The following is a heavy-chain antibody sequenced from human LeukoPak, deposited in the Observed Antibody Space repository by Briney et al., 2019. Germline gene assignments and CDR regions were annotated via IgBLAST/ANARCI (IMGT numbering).Heavy chain of an antibody. D-gene: IGHD6-19*01. Sequence: ASVKVSCKASGYTFTSYYMHWVRQAPGQGLEWMGIINPSGGSTSYAQKLQGRVTMTRDTSTSTVYMELSSLRSEDTAVYYCARDAVAGTSFDYWGQGTLVTVSS. CDR1: GYTFTSYY. V-gene: IGHV1-46*01. J-gene: IGHJ4*02. CDR3: ARDAVAGTSFDY. CDR2: INPSGGST.